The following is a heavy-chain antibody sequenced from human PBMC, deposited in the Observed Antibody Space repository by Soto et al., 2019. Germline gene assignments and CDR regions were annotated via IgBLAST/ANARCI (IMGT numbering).Heavy chain of an antibody. V-gene: IGHV3-48*01. CDR3: ARGRRSGRDVFDL. D-gene: IGHD1-26*01. CDR1: GFTFSSYS. Sequence: EVQLVESGGGLVHPGGSLRLSCAASGFTFSSYSMNWVRQAPGKGLEWVSYISSSSSTIYYADSVKGRFTISRDNAENSPYLQMNSLRAEDTAVYYCARGRRSGRDVFDLWSQGTMVTVSS. CDR2: ISSSSSTI. J-gene: IGHJ3*01.